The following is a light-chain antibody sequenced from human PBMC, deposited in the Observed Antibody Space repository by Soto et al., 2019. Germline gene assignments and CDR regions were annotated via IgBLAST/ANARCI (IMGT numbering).Light chain of an antibody. CDR2: GVS. Sequence: EIVLTQSPSTLSVSAGERATLSCRASQSVTSNLAWYQQKPGQAPRLLMYGVSTRATGIPARFSGSASGTEFTLTISGLQSEDFAVYYCQQYKNWPPITFGQGTRLEIK. CDR3: QQYKNWPPIT. V-gene: IGKV3-15*01. CDR1: QSVTSN. J-gene: IGKJ5*01.